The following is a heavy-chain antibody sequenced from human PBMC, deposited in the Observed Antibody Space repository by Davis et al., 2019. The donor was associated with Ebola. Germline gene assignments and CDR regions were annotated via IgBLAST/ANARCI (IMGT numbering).Heavy chain of an antibody. D-gene: IGHD1-26*01. CDR1: GGSFSGYY. CDR2: MYYSGIT. V-gene: IGHV4-59*01. CDR3: AREETYSGTYYIDY. J-gene: IGHJ4*02. Sequence: SETLSLTCAVYGGSFSGYYWNWIRQPPGKGLEWIGYMYYSGITDYNPSLRSRVTVSVDTSKNQFSLRLTSVTAADTAVYYCAREETYSGTYYIDYWGQGTLVTVSS.